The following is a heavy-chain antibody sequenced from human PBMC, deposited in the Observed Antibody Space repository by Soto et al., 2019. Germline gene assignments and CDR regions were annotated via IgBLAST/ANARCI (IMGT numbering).Heavy chain of an antibody. CDR1: GGTFSSYA. J-gene: IGHJ6*02. V-gene: IGHV1-69*12. D-gene: IGHD6-13*01. CDR3: YHSSSSYYGMDV. CDR2: IIPIFGTA. Sequence: QVQLVQSGAEVKKPGSSVKVSCKASGGTFSSYAISWVRQSPGQGLEWMGGIIPIFGTANYAQKFQGRVTITADESTSTAYMELSSLRSEDTAVYYCYHSSSSYYGMDVWGQGTTVTVSS.